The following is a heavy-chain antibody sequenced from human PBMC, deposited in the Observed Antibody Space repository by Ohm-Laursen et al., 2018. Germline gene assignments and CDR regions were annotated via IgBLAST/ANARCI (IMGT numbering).Heavy chain of an antibody. D-gene: IGHD1-20*01. Sequence: DSVKGRFTISRDNSKNTLYLQMNSLRAEDTAVYYCARGITGRDYGMDVWGQGTTVIVSS. V-gene: IGHV3-30*07. CDR3: ARGITGRDYGMDV. J-gene: IGHJ6*02.